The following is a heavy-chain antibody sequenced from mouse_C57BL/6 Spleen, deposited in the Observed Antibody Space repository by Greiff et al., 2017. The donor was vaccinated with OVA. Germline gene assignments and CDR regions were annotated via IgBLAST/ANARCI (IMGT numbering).Heavy chain of an antibody. CDR1: GYAFSSSW. CDR3: AGGDGAGGYFDY. J-gene: IGHJ2*01. CDR2: IYPGDGDT. D-gene: IGHD3-3*01. Sequence: VQLQQSGPELVKPGASVKISCKASGYAFSSSWMNWVKQRPGKGLEWIGRIYPGDGDTNYNGKFKGKATLTADKSSSTAYMQLSSLTSEDSAVDLCAGGDGAGGYFDYWGQGTTLTVSS. V-gene: IGHV1-82*01.